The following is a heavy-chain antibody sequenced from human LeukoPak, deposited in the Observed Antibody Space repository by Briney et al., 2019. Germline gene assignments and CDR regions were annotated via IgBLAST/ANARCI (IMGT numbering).Heavy chain of an antibody. D-gene: IGHD2-15*01. CDR1: GFTFSNYA. J-gene: IGHJ3*02. CDR2: ISSNGGST. CDR3: VKALGYCSGGSCLAFDI. V-gene: IGHV3-64D*06. Sequence: GGSLRLSCSASGFTFSNYAMHWVRQAPGKGLEYVSAISSNGGSTYYADSVKGRFTISRDNSKNTLYLQMSSLRAEDTAVYYCVKALGYCSGGSCLAFDIWGQGTMVTVSS.